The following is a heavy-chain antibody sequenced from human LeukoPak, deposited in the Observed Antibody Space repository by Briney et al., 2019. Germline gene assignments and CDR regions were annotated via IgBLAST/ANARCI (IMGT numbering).Heavy chain of an antibody. CDR2: ISGSGGST. D-gene: IGHD5-12*01. V-gene: IGHV3-23*01. J-gene: IGHJ4*02. Sequence: PGGSLRLSCAASGFTFSSYAMSWVRQAPGKGLEWVSAISGSGGSTYYADSVKGRFTISRDNSKNTLYLQMNSLRAEDTAVYYFVRGGEIAATGGGDFDYWGQGALVTVSS. CDR3: VRGGEIAATGGGDFDY. CDR1: GFTFSSYA.